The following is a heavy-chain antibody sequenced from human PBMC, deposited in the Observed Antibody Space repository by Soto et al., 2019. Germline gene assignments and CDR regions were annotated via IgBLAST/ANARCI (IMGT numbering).Heavy chain of an antibody. D-gene: IGHD3-10*01. V-gene: IGHV3-48*02. Sequence: GGSLRLSCAASGFTFSSYSMNWVRQAPGKGLEWVSYISSSSSTIYYEDSVKGRFTISRDNAKNSLYLQMNCLRDEDTAVYYCARDGVWFGETYGMDVCGQGTTVTVCS. CDR3: ARDGVWFGETYGMDV. CDR2: ISSSSSTI. CDR1: GFTFSSYS. J-gene: IGHJ6*02.